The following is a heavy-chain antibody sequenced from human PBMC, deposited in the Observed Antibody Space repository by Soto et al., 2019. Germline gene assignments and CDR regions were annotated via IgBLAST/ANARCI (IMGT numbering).Heavy chain of an antibody. D-gene: IGHD6-6*01. J-gene: IGHJ4*02. Sequence: PSETLSLTCAVSGGFISNSNWWSWVRQPPGKGLEWIGEIYHSGGTNYNPSLKSRVTMSVDKSKNQFSLNLSSVTAADTAVYYCARDTGARTWGFDYWGQGTLVTVSS. CDR2: IYHSGGT. CDR3: ARDTGARTWGFDY. CDR1: GGFISNSNW. V-gene: IGHV4-4*02.